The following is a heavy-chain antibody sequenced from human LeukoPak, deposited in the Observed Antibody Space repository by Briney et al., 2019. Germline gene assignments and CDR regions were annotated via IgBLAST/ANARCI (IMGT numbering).Heavy chain of an antibody. CDR1: GFTFSSYG. V-gene: IGHV3-30*18. Sequence: PGRSLRLSCAASGFTFSSYGMHWVRQAPGKGLEWVAVISYDGSNKYYADSVKGRFTISRDNSKNTLYLQMNSLRAEDTAVYYCAKDLSAGLLWFGEFQFWGQGTLVTVSS. D-gene: IGHD3-10*01. J-gene: IGHJ4*02. CDR2: ISYDGSNK. CDR3: AKDLSAGLLWFGEFQF.